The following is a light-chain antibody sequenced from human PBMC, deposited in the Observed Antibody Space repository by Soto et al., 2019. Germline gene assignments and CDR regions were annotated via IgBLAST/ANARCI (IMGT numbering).Light chain of an antibody. CDR2: GAS. J-gene: IGKJ2*01. CDR3: HQYGSSPLYT. V-gene: IGKV3-20*01. Sequence: DIVLTQSPGTLSLSPGERATLSCRASQSVSSSHLAWYQQKPGQAPRLLIYGASSRATGIPDRFSGSGSGTDFTLTISRLEPEDFAVYYCHQYGSSPLYTFGQGTKLEIK. CDR1: QSVSSSH.